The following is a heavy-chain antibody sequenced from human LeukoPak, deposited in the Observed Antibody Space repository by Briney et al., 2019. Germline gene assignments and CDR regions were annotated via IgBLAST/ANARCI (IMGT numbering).Heavy chain of an antibody. D-gene: IGHD3-3*01. Sequence: SETLSLTCTVSGGSISSSSYYWGWIRQPPGKGLEWIGRIYYSGSTYYNPSLKSRVTISVDTSKNQFSLKLSSVTAADTAVYYCARAPVFTYYDFWSGFTPKYYYYYMDVWGKGTTVTVSS. V-gene: IGHV4-39*07. CDR3: ARAPVFTYYDFWSGFTPKYYYYYMDV. J-gene: IGHJ6*03. CDR2: IYYSGST. CDR1: GGSISSSSYY.